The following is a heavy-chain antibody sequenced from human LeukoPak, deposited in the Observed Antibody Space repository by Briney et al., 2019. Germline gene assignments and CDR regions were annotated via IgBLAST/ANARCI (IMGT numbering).Heavy chain of an antibody. CDR3: ARDRGVSPYCSSTSCYQAWFDP. D-gene: IGHD2-2*01. J-gene: IGHJ5*02. CDR2: ISAYNGNT. CDR1: GYTFTSYG. V-gene: IGHV1-18*01. Sequence: ASVKVSCKASGYTFTSYGISWVRQAPGQGLEWMGWISAYNGNTNYAQKLQGRVTMTTDTSTSTAYMELRSLRSDDTAVYYCARDRGVSPYCSSTSCYQAWFDPWGQGTLVTVSS.